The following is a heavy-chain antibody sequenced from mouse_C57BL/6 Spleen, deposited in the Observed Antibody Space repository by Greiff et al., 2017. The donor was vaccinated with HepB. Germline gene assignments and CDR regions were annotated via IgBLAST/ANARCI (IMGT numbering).Heavy chain of an antibody. D-gene: IGHD2-2*01. Sequence: VQLQQSGPELVKPGASVKISCKASGYTFTDYYMNWVKQSHGKSLEWIGDINPNNGGTSYNQKFKGKATLTVDKSSSTAYMELRSLTSEDSAVYYCARDLVTTKASWFAYWGQGTLVTVSA. J-gene: IGHJ3*01. V-gene: IGHV1-26*01. CDR1: GYTFTDYY. CDR2: INPNNGGT. CDR3: ARDLVTTKASWFAY.